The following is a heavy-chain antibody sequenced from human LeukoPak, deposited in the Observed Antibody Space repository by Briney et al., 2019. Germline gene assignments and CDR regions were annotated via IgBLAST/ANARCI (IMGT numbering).Heavy chain of an antibody. V-gene: IGHV1-18*01. J-gene: IGHJ6*03. Sequence: ASVKVSCKASGYTFTSYGISWVRQAPGQGLEWMGWISAYNGNTNYAQKLQGRVTMTTDTSTSTAYMELRSLRSDDTAVYYCARSVAGTGDYYYYMDVWGKGTTVTISS. D-gene: IGHD6-19*01. CDR2: ISAYNGNT. CDR1: GYTFTSYG. CDR3: ARSVAGTGDYYYYMDV.